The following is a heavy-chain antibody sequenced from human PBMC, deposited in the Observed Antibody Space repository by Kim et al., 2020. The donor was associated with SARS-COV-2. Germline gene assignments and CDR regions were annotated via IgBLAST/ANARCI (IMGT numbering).Heavy chain of an antibody. D-gene: IGHD6-13*01. J-gene: IGHJ5*02. Sequence: ASVKVSCKASGYTFTSYAMHWVRQAPGQRLEWMGWINAGNGNTKYSQKFQGRVTITRDTSASTAYMELSSLRSEDTAVYYCARDRSSSSWYGSPLNWFDPWGQGTLVTVSS. CDR1: GYTFTSYA. CDR3: ARDRSSSSWYGSPLNWFDP. V-gene: IGHV1-3*01. CDR2: INAGNGNT.